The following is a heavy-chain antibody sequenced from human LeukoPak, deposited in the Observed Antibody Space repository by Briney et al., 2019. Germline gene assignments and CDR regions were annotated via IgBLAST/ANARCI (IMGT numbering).Heavy chain of an antibody. CDR3: AREGYYYDSSGYSWAFDI. Sequence: SETLSLTCTVSGGSISSRTYYWGWIRQPPGKGLEWIGSIYYSGSTYYNPSLKSRVTISVDTSKNQFSLRLTSVTAADTAIYYCAREGYYYDSSGYSWAFDIWGQGTMVTVSS. D-gene: IGHD3-22*01. V-gene: IGHV4-39*07. CDR2: IYYSGST. CDR1: GGSISSRTYY. J-gene: IGHJ3*02.